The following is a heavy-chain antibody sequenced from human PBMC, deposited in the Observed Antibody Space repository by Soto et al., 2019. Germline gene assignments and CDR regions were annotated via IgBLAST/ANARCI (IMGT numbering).Heavy chain of an antibody. Sequence: ASVKVSCKASGGTFSSYAISWVRQAPGQGLEWMGGIIPIFGTANYAQKFQGRVTITADESTSTAYMELSSLRSEDTAVYYCVRGPNFYDSTPSRDYYYYGTDVWGQGTTVTVSS. D-gene: IGHD3-22*01. CDR1: GGTFSSYA. V-gene: IGHV1-69*13. J-gene: IGHJ6*02. CDR2: IIPIFGTA. CDR3: VRGPNFYDSTPSRDYYYYGTDV.